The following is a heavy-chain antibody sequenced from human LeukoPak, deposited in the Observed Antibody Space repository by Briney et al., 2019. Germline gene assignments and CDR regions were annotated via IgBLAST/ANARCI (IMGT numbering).Heavy chain of an antibody. CDR3: ARGRVTTIANYYYYYIDV. Sequence: SQTLSLTCAISGDSVSSNSAAWTWIWQSPSRGLEWLGRTYYRSKWYNDYEVSVQSRITINPDTSKNQFSLQLNSVTPEDTAVYYCARGRVTTIANYYYYYIDVWGKGTTVTVSS. V-gene: IGHV6-1*01. J-gene: IGHJ6*03. CDR2: TYYRSKWYN. CDR1: GDSVSSNSAA. D-gene: IGHD4-17*01.